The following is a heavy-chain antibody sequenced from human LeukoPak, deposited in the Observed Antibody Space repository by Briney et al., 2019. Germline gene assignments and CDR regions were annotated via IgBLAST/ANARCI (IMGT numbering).Heavy chain of an antibody. CDR1: GGSISSYY. J-gene: IGHJ5*02. CDR2: IYYSGST. Sequence: ASETLSLTCTVSGGSISSYYWSWIRQPPGKGLEWIGYIYYSGSTNYNPSLKSRVTISVDTSKNQFSLKLSSVTAADTAVYYCARALVVPAAMVNWFDPWGQGPLVTVSS. D-gene: IGHD2-2*01. CDR3: ARALVVPAAMVNWFDP. V-gene: IGHV4-59*01.